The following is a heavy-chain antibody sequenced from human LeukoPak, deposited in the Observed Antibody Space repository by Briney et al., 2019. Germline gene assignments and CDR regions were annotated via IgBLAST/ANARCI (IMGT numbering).Heavy chain of an antibody. J-gene: IGHJ4*02. D-gene: IGHD4-17*01. V-gene: IGHV1-69*04. Sequence: ASVKVSCKASGGTFSSYAISWVRQAPGQGLEWMGRIIPILGIANYAQKFQGRVTIAADKSTSTAYMELRSLRSDDTAVYYCARSPATVPTRGDFWGQGTLVTVSS. CDR2: IIPILGIA. CDR1: GGTFSSYA. CDR3: ARSPATVPTRGDF.